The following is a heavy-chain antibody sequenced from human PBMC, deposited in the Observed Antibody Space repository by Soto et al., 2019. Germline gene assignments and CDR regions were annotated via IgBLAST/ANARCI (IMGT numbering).Heavy chain of an antibody. CDR3: ARDGYYYDSSGYYPLYYFGY. Sequence: HPGGSLRLSCAASGFTFSSYGMHWVRQARGKGMEGEAVIWYDGSNKYYADSVKGRFTISRDNSKNTLYLQMNSLRAEDTAVYYCARDGYYYDSSGYYPLYYFGYWGQGTLVTVS. J-gene: IGHJ4*02. CDR2: IWYDGSNK. D-gene: IGHD3-22*01. V-gene: IGHV3-33*01. CDR1: GFTFSSYG.